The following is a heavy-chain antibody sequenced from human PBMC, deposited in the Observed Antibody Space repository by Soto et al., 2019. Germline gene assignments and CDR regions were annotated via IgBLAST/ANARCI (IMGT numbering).Heavy chain of an antibody. CDR3: ARAAGRFGELYLFDP. CDR2: INPLGFST. V-gene: IGHV1-46*01. Sequence: QVQLVQSGAEVKKPGASVKVSCKASGYTFTSYNMHWVRQAPGQGLEWVGMINPLGFSTTYAQKFRGRVTMTRDTSTSIVYMELTNLRSEDTAVYYCARAAGRFGELYLFDPWGQGTLVTVSS. CDR1: GYTFTSYN. J-gene: IGHJ5*02. D-gene: IGHD3-10*01.